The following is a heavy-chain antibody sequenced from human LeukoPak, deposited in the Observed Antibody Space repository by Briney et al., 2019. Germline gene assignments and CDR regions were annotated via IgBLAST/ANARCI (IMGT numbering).Heavy chain of an antibody. CDR2: INHSGST. CDR3: ARGTESSSWYPGAFDI. CDR1: GGSFSGYY. D-gene: IGHD6-13*01. V-gene: IGHV4-34*01. Sequence: PSETLSLTCAVYGGSFSGYYWSWIRQPPGKGLEWIGEINHSGSTNYNPSLKSRVTISVDTSENRLSLKLSSVTAADTAVYYCARGTESSSWYPGAFDIWGQGTMVTVSS. J-gene: IGHJ3*02.